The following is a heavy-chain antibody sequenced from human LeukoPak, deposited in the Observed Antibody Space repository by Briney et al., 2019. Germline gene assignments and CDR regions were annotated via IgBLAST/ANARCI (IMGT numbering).Heavy chain of an antibody. V-gene: IGHV4-4*02. J-gene: IGHJ3*02. CDR3: ARKEGATWRAFDI. Sequence: SETLSLTCSVSGGSISSSNWWSWVRQPPGKGLEWIGEIYHSGSTNYNPSLKSRVTISVDKSKNQFSLKLSSVTAADTAVYYCARKEGATWRAFDIWGQGTMVTVSS. D-gene: IGHD1-26*01. CDR2: IYHSGST. CDR1: GGSISSSNW.